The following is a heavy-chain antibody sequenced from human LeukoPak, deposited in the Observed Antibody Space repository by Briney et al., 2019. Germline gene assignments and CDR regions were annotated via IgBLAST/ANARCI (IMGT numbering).Heavy chain of an antibody. Sequence: GGSLRLSCAASGFTFSSYAMHWVRQAPGKGLEWVAVISYDGSNKYYADSVKGRFTISRDNSKNTLYLQMNSLRAEDTAVYYCARGPRFHRVLRCHRQGCDRWFDPWGQGTLVTVSS. CDR1: GFTFSSYA. CDR3: ARGPRFHRVLRCHRQGCDRWFDP. CDR2: ISYDGSNK. V-gene: IGHV3-30-3*01. D-gene: IGHD4-17*01. J-gene: IGHJ5*02.